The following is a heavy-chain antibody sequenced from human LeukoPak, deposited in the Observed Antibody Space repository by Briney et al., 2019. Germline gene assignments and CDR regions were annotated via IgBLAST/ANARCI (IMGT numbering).Heavy chain of an antibody. Sequence: GGSLRLSCAASGFSFSNYAMLWVRQAPGKGLEWVSGLSSSGDSTYYAGSVRGRFTISRDNSMHTLYLQVNSLRAEDTAVYYCAKDQAYYDFWSGYYGWYFDYWGQGTLVTVSS. J-gene: IGHJ4*02. CDR3: AKDQAYYDFWSGYYGWYFDY. D-gene: IGHD3-3*01. CDR1: GFSFSNYA. V-gene: IGHV3-23*01. CDR2: LSSSGDST.